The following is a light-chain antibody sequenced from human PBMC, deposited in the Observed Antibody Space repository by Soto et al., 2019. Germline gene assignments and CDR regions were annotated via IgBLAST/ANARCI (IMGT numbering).Light chain of an antibody. CDR2: AAS. Sequence: DLQIVQSPTSPGAYVGDRGKHTWRAAESISRHLNWYQQKPGRAPDLLIYAASTLQNGVPSRFTGSGSGTEFTLTITGLQLEDFATYYCQQDYSTLATFGQGTRLEIK. CDR1: ESISRH. J-gene: IGKJ5*01. V-gene: IGKV1-39*01. CDR3: QQDYSTLAT.